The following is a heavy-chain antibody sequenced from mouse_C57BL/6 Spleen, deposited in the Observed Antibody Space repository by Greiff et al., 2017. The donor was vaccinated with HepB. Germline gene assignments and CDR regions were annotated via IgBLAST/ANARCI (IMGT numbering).Heavy chain of an antibody. D-gene: IGHD3-2*02. Sequence: QVQLQQPGTELVKPGASVKLSCKASGYTFTSYWMHWVKQRPGQGLEWIGNINPSNGGTNYNEKFKSKATLTVDKSSSTAYMQLSSLTSEDSAVYYCARGQLRLLAYYAMDYWGQGTSVTVSS. V-gene: IGHV1-53*01. CDR3: ARGQLRLLAYYAMDY. J-gene: IGHJ4*01. CDR1: GYTFTSYW. CDR2: INPSNGGT.